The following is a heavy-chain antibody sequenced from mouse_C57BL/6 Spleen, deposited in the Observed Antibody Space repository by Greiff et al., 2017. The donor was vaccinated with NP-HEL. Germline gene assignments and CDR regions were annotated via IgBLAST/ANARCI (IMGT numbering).Heavy chain of an antibody. CDR2: ISYDGSN. CDR3: ASGEKRWLLSFAY. Sequence: EVQVVESGPGLVKPSQSLSLTCSVTGYSITSGYYWNWIRQFPGNKLEWMGYISYDGSNNYNPSLKNRISITRDTSKNQFFLKLNSVTTEDTATYYCASGEKRWLLSFAYWGQGTLVTVSA. V-gene: IGHV3-6*01. CDR1: GYSITSGYY. D-gene: IGHD2-3*01. J-gene: IGHJ3*01.